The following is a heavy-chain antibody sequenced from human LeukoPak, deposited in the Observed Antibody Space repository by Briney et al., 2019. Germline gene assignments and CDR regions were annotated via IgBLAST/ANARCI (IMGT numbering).Heavy chain of an antibody. CDR1: GFTFSTYS. D-gene: IGHD6-13*01. CDR2: ISSSSSYI. Sequence: AGGSLRLSCAASGFTFSTYSMNWVRQAPGKGLEWVSSISSSSSYIYYADSVKGRFTISRDNAKNSLYLQMNSLRAEDTAVYYCARALAAAGQMGVGYFDYWGQGTLVTVSS. CDR3: ARALAAAGQMGVGYFDY. J-gene: IGHJ4*02. V-gene: IGHV3-21*06.